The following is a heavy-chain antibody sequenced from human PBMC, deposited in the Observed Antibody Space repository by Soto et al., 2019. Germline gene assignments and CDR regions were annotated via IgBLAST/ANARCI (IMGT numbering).Heavy chain of an antibody. CDR3: ARVATYGDYVFDY. V-gene: IGHV3-53*01. D-gene: IGHD4-17*01. CDR2: IYSGGST. CDR1: GFTVSSNY. Sequence: PGGSLRLSCAASGFTVSSNYMSWVRQAPGKGLEWVSVIYSGGSTYYADSVKGRFTISRDNSKNTLYLQMNSLRAEDTAVYYCARVATYGDYVFDYWGQGTLVTVSS. J-gene: IGHJ4*02.